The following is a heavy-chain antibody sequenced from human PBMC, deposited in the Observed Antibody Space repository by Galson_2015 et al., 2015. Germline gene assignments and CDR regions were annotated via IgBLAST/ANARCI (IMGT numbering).Heavy chain of an antibody. CDR3: ARRPIYYDSSGYFWYFDL. CDR2: IYSGGST. D-gene: IGHD3-22*01. V-gene: IGHV3-53*01. CDR1: GFTVSRNY. J-gene: IGHJ2*01. Sequence: LRLSCSASGFTVSRNYMSWVRQAPGKGLEWVSVIYSGGSTYYADSVKGRFTISRDNSKNTLYLQMNSLRAEDTAVYYCARRPIYYDSSGYFWYFDLWGRGTLVTVSS.